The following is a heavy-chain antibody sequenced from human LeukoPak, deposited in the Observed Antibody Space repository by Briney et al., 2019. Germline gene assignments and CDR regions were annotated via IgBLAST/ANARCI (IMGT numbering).Heavy chain of an antibody. CDR1: GFTVSSNY. J-gene: IGHJ4*02. Sequence: GGSLRLSCAASGFTVSSNYMSWVRQAPGKGLEWVSVIYSGGSTYYADSVKGRFTISRDNSKNTLYLQMNSLRAEDAAVYYCAREAGYSYGYGYFDYWGQGTLVTVSS. V-gene: IGHV3-53*01. D-gene: IGHD5-18*01. CDR2: IYSGGST. CDR3: AREAGYSYGYGYFDY.